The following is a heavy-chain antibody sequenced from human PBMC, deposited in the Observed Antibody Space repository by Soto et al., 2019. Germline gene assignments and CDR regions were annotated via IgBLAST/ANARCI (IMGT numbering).Heavy chain of an antibody. CDR2: MQPSSGRT. D-gene: IGHD1-26*01. CDR1: GYSFTSLD. J-gene: IGHJ4*02. V-gene: IGHV1-8*01. CDR3: ARGVTAGVDY. Sequence: QVQLVQSGAEVREPGASVKVSCKASGYSFTSLDINWVRQTTGQGLEWMGWMQPSSGRTGYAQKFQGRVTMTRDTSINAAYMELSSLTSDDTAFLYCARGVTAGVDYWGQGTLVTVSS.